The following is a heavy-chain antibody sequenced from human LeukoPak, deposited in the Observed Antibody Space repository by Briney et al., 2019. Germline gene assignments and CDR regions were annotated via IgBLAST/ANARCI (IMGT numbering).Heavy chain of an antibody. CDR3: ARGGGYTYGYYFDS. J-gene: IGHJ4*02. Sequence: RAGGSLRLSCAAPGFTFSSYDMHWVRQVTGKGLEWVSAIGTAGDTYYLGSVKGRFTISRENAKNSLYLQMNSLRAGDTAVYYCARGGGYTYGYYFDSWGQGTLVTVSS. CDR1: GFTFSSYD. CDR2: IGTAGDT. D-gene: IGHD5-18*01. V-gene: IGHV3-13*01.